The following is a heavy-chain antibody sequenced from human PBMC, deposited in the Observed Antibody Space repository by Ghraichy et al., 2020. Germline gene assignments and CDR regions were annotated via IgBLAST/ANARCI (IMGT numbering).Heavy chain of an antibody. V-gene: IGHV3-30*04. Sequence: GGSPRLSCAASGFTFSSYAMQWVRQAPGKGLEWVAVISYDGSNKYYADSVKGRFTISRDNSKNTLYLQMNSLRAEDTAVYYCARGMVDQLLYEGVYYYGMDVWGQGTTVTVSS. J-gene: IGHJ6*02. D-gene: IGHD2-2*02. CDR2: ISYDGSNK. CDR1: GFTFSSYA. CDR3: ARGMVDQLLYEGVYYYGMDV.